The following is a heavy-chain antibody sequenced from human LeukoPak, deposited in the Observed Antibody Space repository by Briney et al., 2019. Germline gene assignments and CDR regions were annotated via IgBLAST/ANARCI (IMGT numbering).Heavy chain of an antibody. D-gene: IGHD2-2*01. V-gene: IGHV1-69*13. Sequence: ASVKVSCXASGGTFSCYAINWVRQAPGQGLEWMGGIIPIFGTANYAQKFQDRVTITADESTSTAYMELSSLRSEYTAIYYCASRLYCSNTRCRNFPFAYWGQGTLVTVPS. CDR2: IIPIFGTA. J-gene: IGHJ4*02. CDR1: GGTFSCYA. CDR3: ASRLYCSNTRCRNFPFAY.